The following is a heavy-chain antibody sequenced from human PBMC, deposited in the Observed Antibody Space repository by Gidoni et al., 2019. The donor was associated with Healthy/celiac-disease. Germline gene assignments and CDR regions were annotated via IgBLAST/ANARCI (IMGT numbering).Heavy chain of an antibody. Sequence: EVQLVESGGGLVKPGGSLRPSCAASGFTFSSYSMNGVRQAPGKGLEWVSSISSSSSYIYYAASVKGRFTISRDNAKNSLYLQMNSLRAEDTAVYYCQVAAHYVDWGQGTLVTVSS. J-gene: IGHJ4*02. CDR3: QVAAHYVD. CDR2: ISSSSSYI. CDR1: GFTFSSYS. V-gene: IGHV3-21*01. D-gene: IGHD6-19*01.